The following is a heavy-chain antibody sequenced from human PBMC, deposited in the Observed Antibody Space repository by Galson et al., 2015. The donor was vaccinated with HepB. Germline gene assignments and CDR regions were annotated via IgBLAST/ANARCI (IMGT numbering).Heavy chain of an antibody. CDR3: ATEGDYDILTGYYRYFQH. CDR2: FDPEDGET. CDR1: GYTLTELP. V-gene: IGHV1-24*01. J-gene: IGHJ1*01. Sequence: SVKVSCKVSGYTLTELPMHWVRQAPGKGLEWMGGFDPEDGETIYAQKFQGRVTMTEDTSTDTAYMELSSLRSEDTAVYYCATEGDYDILTGYYRYFQHWGQGTLVTVSS. D-gene: IGHD3-9*01.